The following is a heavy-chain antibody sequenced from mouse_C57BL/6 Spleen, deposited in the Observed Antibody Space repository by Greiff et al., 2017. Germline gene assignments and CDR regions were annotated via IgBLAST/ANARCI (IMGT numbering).Heavy chain of an antibody. D-gene: IGHD1-1*01. V-gene: IGHV1-78*01. Sequence: QVQLQQSDAALVKPGASVKISCKVSGYTFTDHTIHWMKQRPEQGLEWIGYIYPRDGSTKYNEKFKGKATLTADKSSSTAYMQLNSLTSEDSAVYFCEITTVVPPYYAMDYWGQGTSGTVSS. J-gene: IGHJ4*01. CDR3: EITTVVPPYYAMDY. CDR1: GYTFTDHT. CDR2: IYPRDGST.